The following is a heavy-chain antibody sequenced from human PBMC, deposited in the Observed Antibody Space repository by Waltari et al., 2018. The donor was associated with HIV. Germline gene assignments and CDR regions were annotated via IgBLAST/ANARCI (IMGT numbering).Heavy chain of an antibody. CDR2: IYHSGST. V-gene: IGHV4-4*02. CDR1: GGSISSSNW. CDR3: ATLIYCTNGVCYSNGMDV. Sequence: QVQLQESGPGLVKPSGTLSLTCAVSGGSISSSNWWSWVRQPPGQGLEWIGEIYHSGSTNYNPSLKSRVTISVDKSKNQFSLKLSSVTAADTAVYYCATLIYCTNGVCYSNGMDVWGQGTTVTVSS. D-gene: IGHD2-8*01. J-gene: IGHJ6*02.